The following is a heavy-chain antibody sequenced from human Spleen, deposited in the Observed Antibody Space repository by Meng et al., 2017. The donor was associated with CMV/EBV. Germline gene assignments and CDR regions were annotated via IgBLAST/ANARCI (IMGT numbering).Heavy chain of an antibody. Sequence: ASVKVSCKAYGYTFTNHGVTWVRQAPGQRLEWMGWISANNGNTKYAQKFQGRVTMTRDTSTSTAYMELRTLRSDDTAVYYCARVMMIGVSPRPYDIWGQGTLVTVSS. CDR2: ISANNGNT. CDR1: GYTFTNHG. D-gene: IGHD2-8*01. CDR3: ARVMMIGVSPRPYDI. V-gene: IGHV1-18*01. J-gene: IGHJ4*02.